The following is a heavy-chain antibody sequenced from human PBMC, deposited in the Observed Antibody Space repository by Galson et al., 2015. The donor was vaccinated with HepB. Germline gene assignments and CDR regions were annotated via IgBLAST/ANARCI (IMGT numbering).Heavy chain of an antibody. V-gene: IGHV3-7*03. CDR3: ARVTCWLCYYYGMDV. J-gene: IGHJ6*02. Sequence: SLRLSCAASGFTFSSYWMSWVRQAPGKGLEWVANIKQDGSEKYYVDSVKGRFTISRDNAKNSLYLQMNSLRAEDTAVYYCARVTCWLCYYYGMDVWGQGTTVTVSS. D-gene: IGHD3-9*01. CDR2: IKQDGSEK. CDR1: GFTFSSYW.